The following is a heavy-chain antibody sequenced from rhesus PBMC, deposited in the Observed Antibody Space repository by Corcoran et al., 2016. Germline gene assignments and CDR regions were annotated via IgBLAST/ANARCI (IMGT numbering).Heavy chain of an antibody. CDR1: GVSISSSNW. V-gene: IGHV4-65*01. Sequence: QVQLQESGPGLVKASETLSLTCAVSGVSISSSNWWSWIRQSPGKGLEWIGDNSGSSGCTLSNPPLRSRVAISTDTSKSQFSLKLNSVTAADTAVYYCARHPGTGWMNFDYWGQGVLVTVSS. J-gene: IGHJ4*01. CDR3: ARHPGTGWMNFDY. CDR2: NSGSSGCT. D-gene: IGHD6-31*01.